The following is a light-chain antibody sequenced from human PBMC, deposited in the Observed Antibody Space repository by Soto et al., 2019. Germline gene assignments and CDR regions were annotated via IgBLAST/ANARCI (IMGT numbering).Light chain of an antibody. CDR2: WAS. J-gene: IGKJ2*01. CDR1: QNVLYKSNNENY. V-gene: IGKV4-1*01. Sequence: DIVMTQSPDSLAVSLGVRATINCKSSQNVLYKSNNENYLAWFQQKPGQPPKLLIYWASTRKSGVPDRFTGSGSGSDFTLTISSLQAEDVAVYYCQQYYSTPPYTFGQGTKLEI. CDR3: QQYYSTPPYT.